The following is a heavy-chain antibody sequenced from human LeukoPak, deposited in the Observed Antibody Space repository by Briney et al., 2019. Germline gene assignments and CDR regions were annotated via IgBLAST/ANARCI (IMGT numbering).Heavy chain of an antibody. D-gene: IGHD3-10*01. CDR1: GYTFTSYD. V-gene: IGHV1-8*01. Sequence: ASVKVSCKASGYTFTSYDINWVRQATGQGLEWMGWMNPDSGNTGYAQKFQGRVTMTRNTSIGTAYMELSSLRSEDTAVYYCARGRDSGSYLQVENSQPFYWGQGTLVTVSS. J-gene: IGHJ4*02. CDR2: MNPDSGNT. CDR3: ARGRDSGSYLQVENSQPFY.